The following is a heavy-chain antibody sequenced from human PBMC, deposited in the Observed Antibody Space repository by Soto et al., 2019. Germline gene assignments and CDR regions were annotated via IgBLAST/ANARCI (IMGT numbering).Heavy chain of an antibody. V-gene: IGHV4-38-2*01. CDR1: GFPVSYGYY. CDR2: IYQSGKT. CDR3: SRLYCSSVSCYNDY. J-gene: IGHJ4*02. Sequence: QVQLQEWGPGLVKPSETLSLTCGVSGFPVSYGYYWGWIRQPPGKGLAWVGSIYQSGKTYYNPSLQSRLTLSMDTSKNEFSLRLRSVTAADTSVYFCSRLYCSSVSCYNDYWGPGVQVTVSS. D-gene: IGHD2-2*01.